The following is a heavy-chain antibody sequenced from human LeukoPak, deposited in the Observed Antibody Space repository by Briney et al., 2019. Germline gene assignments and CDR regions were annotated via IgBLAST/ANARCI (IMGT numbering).Heavy chain of an antibody. CDR2: IWYDGGNK. CDR1: GFAFSTYA. D-gene: IGHD2-15*01. CDR3: ARGGYCSDDSCPGAFDI. Sequence: GGSQRLSCAASGFAFSTYAMYWVRQAPGKGLEWVTVIWYDGGNKYYADTVKGRFTISRDNSKNTLYLQMNSLRAEDTAVYYCARGGYCSDDSCPGAFDIWGQGTMVTLSS. J-gene: IGHJ3*02. V-gene: IGHV3-33*01.